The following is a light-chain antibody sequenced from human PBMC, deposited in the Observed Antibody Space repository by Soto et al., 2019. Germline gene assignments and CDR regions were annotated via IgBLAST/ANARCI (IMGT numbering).Light chain of an antibody. Sequence: ALTQPASVSGSPGQSIPVSCTGTSSDIGGHNYVSWSQQYPGKVPKLIIYEVTNRPSGVSNRFSGSKSGNTASLTVSGLQAEDEADYYCSSYTTTSTVVFGGGTKLTVL. CDR1: SSDIGGHNY. CDR2: EVT. J-gene: IGLJ2*01. V-gene: IGLV2-14*01. CDR3: SSYTTTSTVV.